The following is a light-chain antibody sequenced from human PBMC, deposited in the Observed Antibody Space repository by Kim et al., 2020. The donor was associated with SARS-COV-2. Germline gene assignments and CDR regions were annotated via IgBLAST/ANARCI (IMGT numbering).Light chain of an antibody. Sequence: ASIGDRITITGRASQRISSWLAWYQQKPGKPPKLQIYKASSLESGVPSRFSGSASGTEFTLTISSLQPDDFATYYCQQYNSYPWTFGQGTKVDIK. CDR1: QRISSW. V-gene: IGKV1-5*03. J-gene: IGKJ1*01. CDR2: KAS. CDR3: QQYNSYPWT.